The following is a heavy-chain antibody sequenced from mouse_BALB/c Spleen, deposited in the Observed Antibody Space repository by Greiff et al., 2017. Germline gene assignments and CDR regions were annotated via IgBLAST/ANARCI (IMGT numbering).Heavy chain of an antibody. J-gene: IGHJ4*01. CDR3: AREYGSRDYYAMDY. D-gene: IGHD1-1*01. Sequence: VKLMESGPGLVAPSQSLSITCTVSGFSLTGYGVNWVRQPPGKGLEWLGMIWGDGSTDYNSALKSRLSISKDNSKSQVFLKMNSLQTDDTARYYCAREYGSRDYYAMDYWGQGTSVTVSS. CDR2: IWGDGST. CDR1: GFSLTGYG. V-gene: IGHV2-6-7*01.